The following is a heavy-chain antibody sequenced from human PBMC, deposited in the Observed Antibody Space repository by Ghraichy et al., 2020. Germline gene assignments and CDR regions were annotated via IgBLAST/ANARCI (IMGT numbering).Heavy chain of an antibody. CDR1: GGTFSIYA. J-gene: IGHJ6*02. CDR3: ATGAVGAMHYYNGMGV. D-gene: IGHD1-26*01. Sequence: SVKVSCKASGGTFSIYAISWVRQAPGQGLEWMGGIIPIFGTTNYAQKFQGRVTITADESTSTAYVELSSLRSEDTAVYYCATGAVGAMHYYNGMGVWGQGTTVTVSS. CDR2: IIPIFGTT. V-gene: IGHV1-69*13.